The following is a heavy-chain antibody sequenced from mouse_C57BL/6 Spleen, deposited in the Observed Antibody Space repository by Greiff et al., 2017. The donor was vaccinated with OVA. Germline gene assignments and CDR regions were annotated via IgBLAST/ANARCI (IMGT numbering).Heavy chain of an antibody. CDR3: VREADYDYDERLFAY. V-gene: IGHV10-3*01. CDR1: GFTFNTYA. CDR2: IRSKSSNYAT. Sequence: EVQRVESGGGLVQPKGSLKLSCAASGFTFNTYAMHWVRQAPGKGLEWVARIRSKSSNYATYYADSVKDRFTISRDDSQSMLYLQMNNLKTEDTAMYYCVREADYDYDERLFAYWGQGTLVTVSA. D-gene: IGHD2-4*01. J-gene: IGHJ3*01.